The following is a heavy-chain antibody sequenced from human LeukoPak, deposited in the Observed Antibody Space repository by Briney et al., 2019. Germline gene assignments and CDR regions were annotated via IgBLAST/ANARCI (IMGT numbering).Heavy chain of an antibody. CDR2: IYLGVST. J-gene: IGHJ6*04. CDR1: GDSLCTYY. Sequence: SETLSPTCTISGDSLCTYYWTWIRQPPGKGLEWIGYIYLGVSTNYNPSLKSRVTLSVDTSKNQFSLRLTSLTAADTATYYCARWALKGYYADVWGTGTTVIVSS. CDR3: ARWALKGYYADV. D-gene: IGHD2-2*01. V-gene: IGHV4-4*09.